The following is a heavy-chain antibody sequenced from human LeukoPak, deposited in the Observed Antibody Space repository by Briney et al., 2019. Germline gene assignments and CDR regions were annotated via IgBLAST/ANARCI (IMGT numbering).Heavy chain of an antibody. CDR3: ARGLSGSYYGYYYYYMDV. D-gene: IGHD1-26*01. Sequence: SETLSLTCTVSGGSISSYYWSWIRQPAGKGLEWIGRIYTSGSTNYNPSLRSRVTMSVDPSKNQFSLKLSSVTAADTAVYYCARGLSGSYYGYYYYYMDVWGKGTTVTVSS. J-gene: IGHJ6*03. CDR2: IYTSGST. V-gene: IGHV4-4*07. CDR1: GGSISSYY.